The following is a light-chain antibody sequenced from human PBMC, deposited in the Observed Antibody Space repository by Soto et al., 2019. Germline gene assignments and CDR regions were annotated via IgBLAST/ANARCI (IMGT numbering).Light chain of an antibody. CDR1: QTVNSVY. CDR3: QQYGGSPLT. J-gene: IGKJ4*01. CDR2: GAS. V-gene: IGKV3-20*01. Sequence: EIVLTQSPGTLSLSPGERATLSCRASQTVNSVYLAWYQQKPGQAPRLLIYGASSRATGIPDRFSGSGSGTDFTLTITRLEPEDFAVYYCQQYGGSPLTFGGGTKVDIK.